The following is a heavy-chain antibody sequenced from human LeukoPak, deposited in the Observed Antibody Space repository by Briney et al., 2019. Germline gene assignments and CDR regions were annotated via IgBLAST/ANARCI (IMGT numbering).Heavy chain of an antibody. J-gene: IGHJ4*02. D-gene: IGHD3-10*01. CDR2: IYYSGST. CDR1: GGSISSSSYY. CDR3: ARDRDYGSGSYYKGIFDY. Sequence: SETLSLTCTVSGGSISSSSYYWGWIRQPPGKGLEWIGSIYYSGSTYYNPSLKSRVTISVDTSKNQFSLKLSSVTAADTAVYYCARDRDYGSGSYYKGIFDYWGQGTLVTVSS. V-gene: IGHV4-39*07.